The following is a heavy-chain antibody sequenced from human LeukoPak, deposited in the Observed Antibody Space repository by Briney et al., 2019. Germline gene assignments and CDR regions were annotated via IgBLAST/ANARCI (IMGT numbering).Heavy chain of an antibody. CDR2: TYYRFKWYN. Sequence: SQTLSLTCAISGDSLSSNSAAWNSIRQSPSRCLELLGSTYYRFKWYNGYAVYVKSRITINPDTSKNQFSLRLKSVTSEDTAVYYCSASLLRGGSYQTNAEYFQHWGQGTLVTVSS. D-gene: IGHD3-3*01. CDR3: SASLLRGGSYQTNAEYFQH. V-gene: IGHV6-1*01. CDR1: GDSLSSNSAA. J-gene: IGHJ1*01.